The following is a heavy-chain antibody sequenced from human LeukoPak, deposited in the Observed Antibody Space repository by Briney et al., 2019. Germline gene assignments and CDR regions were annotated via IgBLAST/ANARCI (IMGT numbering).Heavy chain of an antibody. CDR2: IWYDGSNI. Sequence: PGGSLRLFCAASGFMFSDYGMDWVRQAPGKGLEWVAAIWYDGSNILYADSVKGRLTISSDNSKNTLYLQMNSLRAEDTADYYCAKEGDRGEALYYYYMDVWGNGTTVTVSS. V-gene: IGHV3-33*06. CDR3: AKEGDRGEALYYYYMDV. CDR1: GFMFSDYG. J-gene: IGHJ6*03. D-gene: IGHD3-10*01.